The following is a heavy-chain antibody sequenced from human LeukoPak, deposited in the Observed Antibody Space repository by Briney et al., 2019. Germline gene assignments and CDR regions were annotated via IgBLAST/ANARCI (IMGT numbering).Heavy chain of an antibody. CDR1: GFTFTSHS. D-gene: IGHD6-13*01. Sequence: GVSLRLSCVASGFTFTSHSLNWLRQAPGKGLEWVASISSNSDYILYAESVKGRFSISRDNARNSVYLQMNSLTVEDTALYYCARDWRNKYSNSWSRGEWYFDLWGRGTLVSVSS. V-gene: IGHV3-21*01. J-gene: IGHJ2*01. CDR2: ISSNSDYI. CDR3: ARDWRNKYSNSWSRGEWYFDL.